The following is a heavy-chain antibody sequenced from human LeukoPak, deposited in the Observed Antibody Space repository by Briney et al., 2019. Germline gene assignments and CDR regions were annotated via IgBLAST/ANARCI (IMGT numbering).Heavy chain of an antibody. D-gene: IGHD3-3*01. CDR2: ISGSGGST. Sequence: GGSLRLSCAASGFTFSSYAMSWVRQAPGKGLEWVSAISGSGGSTYYADSVKGRFTISRDNSKNTLYLQMNSLRAEDTAVYYCAKEPKGKRITIFDQGFDPWGQGTLVTVSS. V-gene: IGHV3-23*01. CDR1: GFTFSSYA. CDR3: AKEPKGKRITIFDQGFDP. J-gene: IGHJ5*02.